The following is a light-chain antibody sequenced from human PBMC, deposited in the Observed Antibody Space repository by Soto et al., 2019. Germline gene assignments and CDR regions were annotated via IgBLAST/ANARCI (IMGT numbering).Light chain of an antibody. Sequence: EIVMTQSPATLSVSPGERATLSCRASQSVSSNFAWYQQKPGQAPRILIYGASTRATDIPARYSGSESGTEFTLTISTLQSEDFSIYYGQQYNNWPPATFGQGTKLEI. J-gene: IGKJ2*01. CDR2: GAS. CDR1: QSVSSN. V-gene: IGKV3-15*01. CDR3: QQYNNWPPAT.